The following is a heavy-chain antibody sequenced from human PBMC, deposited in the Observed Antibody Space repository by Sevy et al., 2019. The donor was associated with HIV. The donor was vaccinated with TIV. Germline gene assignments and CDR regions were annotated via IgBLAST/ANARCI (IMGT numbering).Heavy chain of an antibody. Sequence: ASVKVSCKASGYTFTSYGISWVRQAPGQGLEWMGWISAYNGDINYSQKLQGRHTMTTDTSTSTAYMELRSLRSDDTAVYFCARSGGSGRYSDFDYWGQGTLVTVSS. CDR3: ARSGGSGRYSDFDY. CDR1: GYTFTSYG. D-gene: IGHD3-10*01. V-gene: IGHV1-18*01. CDR2: ISAYNGDI. J-gene: IGHJ4*02.